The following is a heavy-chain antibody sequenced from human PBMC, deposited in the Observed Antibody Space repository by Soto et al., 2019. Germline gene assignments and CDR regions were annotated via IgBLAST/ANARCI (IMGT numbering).Heavy chain of an antibody. CDR3: ARDPRTMPQFGGMDV. J-gene: IGHJ6*02. Sequence: GASVKLSCKASGYIFTGYCMHWVRQAPGQGLEWMGWINPNSGGTNYAQKFQCWVTMTRDTSISTAYMELSKLRSDDTAVYYCARDPRTMPQFGGMDVWGQGTTVTVSS. D-gene: IGHD2-2*01. CDR1: GYIFTGYC. V-gene: IGHV1-2*04. CDR2: INPNSGGT.